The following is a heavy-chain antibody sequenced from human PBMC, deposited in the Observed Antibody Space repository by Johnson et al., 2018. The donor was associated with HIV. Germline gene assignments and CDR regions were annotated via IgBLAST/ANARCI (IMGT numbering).Heavy chain of an antibody. Sequence: VQLVESGGGVVRPGGSLRLSCAASGFTFDDYGMSWVRQGPGMGLEWVSGLHWNGGSPGYADSVKGRFTISRDNAKNSLYLQMNSLRAEDTAVYYCARVRPYNWNDVHAFDIWGQGTMVTVSS. CDR2: LHWNGGSP. CDR3: ARVRPYNWNDVHAFDI. CDR1: GFTFDDYG. J-gene: IGHJ3*02. D-gene: IGHD1-20*01. V-gene: IGHV3-20*04.